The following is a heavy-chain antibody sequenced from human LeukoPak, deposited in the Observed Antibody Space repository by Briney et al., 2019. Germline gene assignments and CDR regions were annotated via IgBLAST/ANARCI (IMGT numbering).Heavy chain of an antibody. CDR3: ARTPPGSDAFDI. D-gene: IGHD3-10*01. CDR1: GGSFSGYY. J-gene: IGHJ3*02. V-gene: IGHV4-34*01. CDR2: INHSGST. Sequence: PSETLSLTCAVYGGSFSGYYWSWIRQPPGKGLEWIGDINHSGSTNYNPSLKSRVTISVDTSKNQFSLKLSSVTAADRAVYYCARTPPGSDAFDIWGQGTMVTVSS.